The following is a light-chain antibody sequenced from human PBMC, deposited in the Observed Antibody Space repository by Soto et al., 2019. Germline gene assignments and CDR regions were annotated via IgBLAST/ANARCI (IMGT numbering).Light chain of an antibody. CDR1: QSVSSY. V-gene: IGKV3-11*01. CDR3: QQRSNWPGKLT. CDR2: DAS. Sequence: EIVLTQSPATLSLSPGERATLSCRASQSVSSYLAWYQQKPGQAPRLLIYDASNRATGIPARFSGSGSGTDFTLTISSLEPEDVAVYYCQQRSNWPGKLTFGGGTKVEIK. J-gene: IGKJ4*01.